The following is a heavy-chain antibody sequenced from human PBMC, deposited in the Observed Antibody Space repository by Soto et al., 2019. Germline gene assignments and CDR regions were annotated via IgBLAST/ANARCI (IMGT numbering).Heavy chain of an antibody. CDR3: DAGGSGYYAN. J-gene: IGHJ4*02. Sequence: EVQLVESGGDLVQPGGSLRLSCAASGFTFSTYWMHWGRQAPGKGLLWVSRIKTDGTYATYAESVKGRFTIYRDNANTTRYLQMNSRRVEDAAVYYCDAGGSGYYANWGQGTLVTVSS. CDR1: GFTFSTYW. V-gene: IGHV3-74*01. CDR2: IKTDGTYA. D-gene: IGHD3-22*01.